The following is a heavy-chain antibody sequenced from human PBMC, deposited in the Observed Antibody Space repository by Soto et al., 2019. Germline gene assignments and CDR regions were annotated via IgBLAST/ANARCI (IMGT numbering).Heavy chain of an antibody. V-gene: IGHV3-23*01. Sequence: PGGARRLSWSASGWTFSRCAMNWGRQAPGKGQGGGSATSGGSGSTYYADSVKGRFTISRDNSKNTLYLQMNRMRAEDTAVYYSAKDTLRAPDIVVVPDDTAYRGPGTLVTVSS. CDR2: TSGGSGST. CDR3: AKDTLRAPDIVVVPDDTAY. D-gene: IGHD2-2*01. CDR1: GWTFSRCA. J-gene: IGHJ4*02.